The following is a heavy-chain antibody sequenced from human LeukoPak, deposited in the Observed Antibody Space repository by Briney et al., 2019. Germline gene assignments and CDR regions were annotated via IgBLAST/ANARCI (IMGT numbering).Heavy chain of an antibody. CDR1: GFTFSLHR. V-gene: IGHV3-74*01. D-gene: IGHD3-10*02. CDR2: IETDATRT. CDR3: AELGITMIGGV. Sequence: GSLRLSCAASGFTFSLHRIHWVRQVPGKGLEWISWIETDATRTGYEASVRGRFTVSRDNAESTVYLEMNSLRAEDTAVYYCAELGITMIGGVWGKGTTVTISS. J-gene: IGHJ6*04.